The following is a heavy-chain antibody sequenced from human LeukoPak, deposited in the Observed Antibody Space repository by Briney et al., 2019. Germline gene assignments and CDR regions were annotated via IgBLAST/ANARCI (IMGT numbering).Heavy chain of an antibody. V-gene: IGHV1-46*01. CDR3: AREGGHSYGSWSFDY. CDR2: INPSGGST. J-gene: IGHJ4*02. Sequence: GASVKVSCKASGYTFTGYYMHWVRQAPGQGLEWMGIINPSGGSTSYAQKFQGRVTMTRDTSTSTVYMELSSLRSEDTAVYYCAREGGHSYGSWSFDYWGQGTLVTVSS. CDR1: GYTFTGYY. D-gene: IGHD5-18*01.